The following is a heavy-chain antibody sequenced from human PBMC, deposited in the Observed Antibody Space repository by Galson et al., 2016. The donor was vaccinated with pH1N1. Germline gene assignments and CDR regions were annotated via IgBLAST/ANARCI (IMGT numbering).Heavy chain of an antibody. Sequence: LSLTCTVSGGSISSSSDYWGWIRQPPGKGLEWIGSLFYSGSTYYNPSLKSRVTISVDTSKKQLSLKLSSVTAADTAVYFCARDPHGIEYFHHWGQGTLVTVSS. CDR1: GGSISSSSDY. V-gene: IGHV4-39*07. CDR2: LFYSGST. J-gene: IGHJ1*01. D-gene: IGHD1-14*01. CDR3: ARDPHGIEYFHH.